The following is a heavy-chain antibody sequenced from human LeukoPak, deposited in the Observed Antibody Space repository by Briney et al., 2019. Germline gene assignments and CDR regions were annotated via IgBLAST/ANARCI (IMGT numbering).Heavy chain of an antibody. CDR3: ARHVLNYYDSSGTDNWFDP. D-gene: IGHD3-22*01. J-gene: IGHJ5*02. CDR2: INHSGST. Sequence: SETLSLTCAVYGGSFSGYYWSWIRQPPGKGLEWIGEINHSGSTNYNPSLKSRVTISVDTSKNQFSLKLSSVTAADTAVYYCARHVLNYYDSSGTDNWFDPWGQGTLVTVSS. CDR1: GGSFSGYY. V-gene: IGHV4-34*01.